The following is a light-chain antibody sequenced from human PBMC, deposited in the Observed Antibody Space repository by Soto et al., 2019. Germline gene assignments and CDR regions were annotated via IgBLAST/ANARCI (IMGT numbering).Light chain of an antibody. V-gene: IGKV3-11*01. CDR3: QQCSNWLYT. CDR1: QTIATS. Sequence: EIVLTQSPATLSLSPGERATLSCRASQTIATSLAWYQQKLGQAPRLLIYDASTRATGIPARFSGSGSGTDVTLTISSLEPEDLAVYYCQQCSNWLYTCDQATKLEIK. CDR2: DAS. J-gene: IGKJ2*01.